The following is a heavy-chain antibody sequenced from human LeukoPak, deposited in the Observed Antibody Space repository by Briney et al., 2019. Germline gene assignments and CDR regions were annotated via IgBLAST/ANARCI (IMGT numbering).Heavy chain of an antibody. J-gene: IGHJ6*02. CDR2: IIPILGIA. CDR3: ARAEEGNYYGMDV. V-gene: IGHV1-69*02. CDR1: GGTFSSYT. D-gene: IGHD3-10*01. Sequence: SVKVSCKASGGTFSSYTISWVRQAPGQGLEWMGRIIPILGIANYAQKFQGRVTITADKSTSTAYMELSSLRSEDTAVYYCARAEEGNYYGMDVWGQGTTATVSS.